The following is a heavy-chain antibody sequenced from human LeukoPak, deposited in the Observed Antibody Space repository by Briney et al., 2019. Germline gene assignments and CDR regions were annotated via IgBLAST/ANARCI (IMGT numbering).Heavy chain of an antibody. CDR1: GYTFTGYY. J-gene: IGHJ4*02. CDR2: VNPNGGGT. D-gene: IGHD6-6*01. CDR3: ARGGPFPSGSSSREYYLDY. Sequence: ASVKVSCKASGYTFTGYYIHWVRQAPGQGLEWMGWVNPNGGGTNYAQKFQGRVTMTRDTSTSTAYMEVRSLRSDDTAVYYCARGGPFPSGSSSREYYLDYWGQGTLVTVSS. V-gene: IGHV1-2*02.